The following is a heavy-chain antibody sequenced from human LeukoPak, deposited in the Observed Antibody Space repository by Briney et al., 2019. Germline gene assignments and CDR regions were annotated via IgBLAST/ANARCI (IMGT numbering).Heavy chain of an antibody. J-gene: IGHJ4*02. D-gene: IGHD3-3*01. CDR2: ISSCRNT. Sequence: SETLSLTCTVSGGSTSSGNYYWGWIRQPPGKGLAWIGGISSCRNTYYHPSLNSRITIFIATSKNHFSLKLSSVSAADTAVYYCARLGAGPTYYDFWSGYSSFYFDYWGQGTLVTVSS. CDR3: ARLGAGPTYYDFWSGYSSFYFDY. CDR1: GGSTSSGNYY. V-gene: IGHV4-39*02.